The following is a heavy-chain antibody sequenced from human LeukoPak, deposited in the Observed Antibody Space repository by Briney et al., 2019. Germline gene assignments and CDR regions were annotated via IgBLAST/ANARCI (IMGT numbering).Heavy chain of an antibody. D-gene: IGHD1-26*01. CDR3: ARDPYSGSYGDYYYYYMDV. CDR1: GFTFSSYG. CDR2: ISYDGSNK. Sequence: PGGSLRLSCAASGFTFSSYGMHWVRQAPGKGLEWVAVISYDGSNKYHADSVKGRFTISRDNAKNSLYLQMNSLRDEDTAVYYYARDPYSGSYGDYYYYYMDVWGKGTTVTISS. V-gene: IGHV3-30*03. J-gene: IGHJ6*03.